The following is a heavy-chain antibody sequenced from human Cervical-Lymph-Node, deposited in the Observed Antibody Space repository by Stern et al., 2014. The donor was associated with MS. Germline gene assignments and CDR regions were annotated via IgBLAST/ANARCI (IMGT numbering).Heavy chain of an antibody. CDR1: GFK. J-gene: IGHJ4*02. Sequence: EDQLVESGAELIRPGESLKISCKGSGFKGRQMPGKGLEWMGIIYPGDSETRYSPSFQGQVTMSADKSTSTAYLQWSSLNASDTAMYFCARQTTAWASDVWGQGTLVTVSS. D-gene: IGHD1-14*01. CDR2: IYPGDSET. CDR3: ARQTTAWASDV. V-gene: IGHV5-51*01.